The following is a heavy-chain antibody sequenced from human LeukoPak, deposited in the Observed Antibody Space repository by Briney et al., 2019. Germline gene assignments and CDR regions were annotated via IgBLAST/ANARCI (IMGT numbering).Heavy chain of an antibody. J-gene: IGHJ4*02. CDR3: ARGRSTAMYY. V-gene: IGHV3-23*01. D-gene: IGHD5-18*01. CDR1: GFTFSSYA. CDR2: ISGSGGST. Sequence: GGSLRLSCAASGFTFSSYAMSWVRQAPGKGLEWVSAISGSGGSTYYADSVKGRFTISRDNAKNSLYLQMNSLRAEDTAVYYCARGRSTAMYYWGQGTLVTVSS.